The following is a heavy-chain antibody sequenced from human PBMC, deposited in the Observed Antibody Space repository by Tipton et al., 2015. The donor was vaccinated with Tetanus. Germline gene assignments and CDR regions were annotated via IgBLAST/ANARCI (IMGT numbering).Heavy chain of an antibody. V-gene: IGHV4-30-2*02. CDR2: IYQTDST. J-gene: IGHJ3*01. CDR3: ARRSYCTSTRCFDAFDL. CDR1: GGLITTGGYS. D-gene: IGHD2-8*01. Sequence: GLVKPSETLSLTCAVSGGLITTGGYSWGWIRQTPRQGLEWIGYIYQTDSTYYNPSLRSRLTISISRSKNQISLNLTSVTAADTAVYFCARRSYCTSTRCFDAFDLWGPGTRVTVSS.